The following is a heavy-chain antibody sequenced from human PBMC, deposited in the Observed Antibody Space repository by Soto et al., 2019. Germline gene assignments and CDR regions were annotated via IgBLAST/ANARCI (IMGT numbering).Heavy chain of an antibody. CDR3: ARAGSGYDYVWGSFPYYFDY. V-gene: IGHV3-53*01. CDR2: IYSGGST. Sequence: GGSLRLSCAASGFTVSSNYMSWVRQAPGKGLEWVSVIYSGGSTYYADSVKGRFTISRDNSKNTVYLQMNSLRAEDTAVYYCARAGSGYDYVWGSFPYYFDYWGQGTLVTVSS. CDR1: GFTVSSNY. D-gene: IGHD3-16*01. J-gene: IGHJ4*02.